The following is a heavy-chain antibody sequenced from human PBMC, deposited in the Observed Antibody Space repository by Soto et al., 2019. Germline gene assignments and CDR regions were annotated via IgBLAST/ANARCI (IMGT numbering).Heavy chain of an antibody. V-gene: IGHV4-31*03. CDR2: IYYSGST. CDR3: ARGGRRSPGMDV. Sequence: QVQLQESGPGLVKPSQTLSLTCTVSGGSISSGGYYWSWIRQPPGKGLEWIGYIYYSGSTYYNPSLKSRVTISVDTSNIQLSLKLSSVTAADTAVYYCARGGRRSPGMDVWGQGTTVTVSS. CDR1: GGSISSGGYY. D-gene: IGHD2-15*01. J-gene: IGHJ6*02.